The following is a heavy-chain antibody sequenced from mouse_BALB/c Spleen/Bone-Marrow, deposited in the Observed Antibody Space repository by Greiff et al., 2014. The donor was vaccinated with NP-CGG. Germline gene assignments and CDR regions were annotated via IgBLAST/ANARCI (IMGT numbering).Heavy chain of an antibody. Sequence: VQLQQSGAELVKPGASVKLYCKASGYTFTSYYMYWVKQRPGQGLEWIGEINPSNGGTNFNEKFKRKATLTVDKSSNTAYVQLSSLTSEDSAVYHCTRSNYGYWFFDVWGAGTTVTVSS. CDR3: TRSNYGYWFFDV. J-gene: IGHJ1*01. CDR1: GYTFTSYY. V-gene: IGHV1S81*02. CDR2: INPSNGGT. D-gene: IGHD1-1*01.